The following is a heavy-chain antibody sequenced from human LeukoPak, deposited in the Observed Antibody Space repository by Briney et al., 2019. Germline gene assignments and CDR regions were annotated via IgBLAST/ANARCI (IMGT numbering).Heavy chain of an antibody. CDR2: IYYSGST. Sequence: PSETLSLTCTVSGGSISSSSYYWGWIRQPPGKGLEWIGSIYYSGSTYYNPSLKSRVTISVDKSKNQFSLKLSSVTAADTAVYYCARDGSDYVWGSYRPYYYFVYWGQGTLVTVSS. J-gene: IGHJ4*02. D-gene: IGHD3-16*02. V-gene: IGHV4-39*07. CDR3: ARDGSDYVWGSYRPYYYFVY. CDR1: GGSISSSSYY.